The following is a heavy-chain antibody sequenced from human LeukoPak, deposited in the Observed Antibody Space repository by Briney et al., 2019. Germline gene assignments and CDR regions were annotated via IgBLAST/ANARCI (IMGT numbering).Heavy chain of an antibody. CDR3: ARGRGGTRYYYGMDV. V-gene: IGHV3-33*01. CDR2: IWYDGSNK. D-gene: IGHD2-15*01. Sequence: HPGRSLRLSRAASGFTFSSYGMHWVRQAPGKGLEWVAVIWYDGSNKYYADSVKGRFTISRDNSKNTLYLQMNSLRAEDTAVYYCARGRGGTRYYYGMDVWGQGTTVTVSS. CDR1: GFTFSSYG. J-gene: IGHJ6*02.